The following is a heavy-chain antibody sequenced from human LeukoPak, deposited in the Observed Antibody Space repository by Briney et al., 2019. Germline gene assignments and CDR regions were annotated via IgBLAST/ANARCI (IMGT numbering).Heavy chain of an antibody. CDR3: ARESYGSGNN. D-gene: IGHD3-10*01. CDR2: VSYSGNT. J-gene: IGHJ1*01. Sequence: SETLSLTCTVPGGSISGYYWSWIRQPPGEGLEWIGYVSYSGNTDYNPSLKSRVTISVDTSKNHFSLRLRSVSAADTAVYHCARESYGSGNNWGQGTLVTVSS. V-gene: IGHV4-59*01. CDR1: GGSISGYY.